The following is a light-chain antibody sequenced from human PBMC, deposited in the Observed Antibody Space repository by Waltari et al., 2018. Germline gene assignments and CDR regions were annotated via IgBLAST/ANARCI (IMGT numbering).Light chain of an antibody. V-gene: IGKV1-5*03. CDR2: RAS. Sequence: DIQMTHTPSTLSASVRDRVTITCRASQSISSRLAWYQQKPGKAPKLLIYRASSLESGGPSRFGGSGSGTEFTLTISSLQPDDFATYYCQQYNSYSTFGPGTKVDIK. CDR3: QQYNSYST. J-gene: IGKJ3*01. CDR1: QSISSR.